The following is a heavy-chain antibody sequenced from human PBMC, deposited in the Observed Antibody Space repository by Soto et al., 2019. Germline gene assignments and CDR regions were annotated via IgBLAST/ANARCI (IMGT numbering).Heavy chain of an antibody. V-gene: IGHV4-34*01. CDR2: INHSGST. J-gene: IGHJ5*02. CDR3: ARGGRSSSAHSFDP. CDR1: GGSFSGYY. D-gene: IGHD6-13*01. Sequence: SETLSLTCAVYGGSFSGYYWSWIRQPPGKGLEWIGEINHSGSTNYNPSLKSRVTISVDTSKKQFSLKLSSVTAADTAVYYCARGGRSSSAHSFDPWGQGTLVTVSS.